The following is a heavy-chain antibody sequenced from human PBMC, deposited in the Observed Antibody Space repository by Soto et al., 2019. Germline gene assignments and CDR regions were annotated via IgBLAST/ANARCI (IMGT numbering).Heavy chain of an antibody. CDR1: GYTFTGYY. J-gene: IGHJ4*02. D-gene: IGHD3-3*01. CDR3: AISIGVVHGGGYYFEY. Sequence: ASVKVSCKASGYTFTGYYMHWVRQAPGQGLEWMGWINPNSGGTHYAQKFQGRVTITRDTSISTAYMELSRLRSDDTAVYYCAISIGVVHGGGYYFEYWRQGTLVIVS. CDR2: INPNSGGT. V-gene: IGHV1-2*02.